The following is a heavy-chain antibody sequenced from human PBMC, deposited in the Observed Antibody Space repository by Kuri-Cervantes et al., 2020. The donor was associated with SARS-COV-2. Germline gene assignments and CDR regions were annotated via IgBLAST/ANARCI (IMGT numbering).Heavy chain of an antibody. CDR2: ISWNSGSI. V-gene: IGHV3-9*01. Sequence: GGSLRLSCAASGFTFDDYAMHWVRQAPGKGLEWVSGISWNSGSIGYVDSVKGRFTISRDNAKNSLYLQMNSLRAEDTAVYYCARDRSAGYDFWSGYLYYYGMDVWGQGTTVTVSS. CDR3: ARDRSAGYDFWSGYLYYYGMDV. J-gene: IGHJ6*01. D-gene: IGHD3-3*01. CDR1: GFTFDDYA.